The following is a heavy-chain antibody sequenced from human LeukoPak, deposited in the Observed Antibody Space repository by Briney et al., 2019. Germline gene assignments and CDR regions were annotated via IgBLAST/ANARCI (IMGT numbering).Heavy chain of an antibody. D-gene: IGHD4-17*01. CDR3: ARDLITVTKGFDI. CDR1: TDSFSSHY. CDR2: ISYIVST. V-gene: IGHV4-59*11. Sequence: SSETLSLTCAVSTDSFSSHYWSWVRQPPGKGLECIGYISYIVSTNYNPSLKSRVTISIDTSKNQFSLRLRSVTAADTAVYYCARDLITVTKGFDIWGQGTMVSVSS. J-gene: IGHJ3*02.